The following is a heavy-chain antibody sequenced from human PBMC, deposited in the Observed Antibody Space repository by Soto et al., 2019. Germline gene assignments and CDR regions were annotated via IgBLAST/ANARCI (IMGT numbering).Heavy chain of an antibody. CDR3: ARADGSSDYYYYGMDV. D-gene: IGHD6-6*01. Sequence: SVKVSCKASGGTFSSYAISWVRQAPGQGLEWMGGIIPIFGTANYAQKFQGRVTITADESTSTAYMELSSLRSEDRAVYYCARADGSSDYYYYGMDVWGQGTTVTVSS. V-gene: IGHV1-69*13. J-gene: IGHJ6*02. CDR1: GGTFSSYA. CDR2: IIPIFGTA.